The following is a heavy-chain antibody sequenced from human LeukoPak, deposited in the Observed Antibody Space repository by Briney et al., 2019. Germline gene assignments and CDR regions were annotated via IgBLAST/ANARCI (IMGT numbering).Heavy chain of an antibody. V-gene: IGHV4-4*02. D-gene: IGHD3-10*01. Sequence: PSGTLSLTCAASGGSISSSNWWSWVRQPPGHGLEWIGEIYHSGSTNYNPSLKSRVTISVDKSKNQFSLKLSSVTAADTAVYYCARMPDYYGSSPDYWGQGTLVTVSS. CDR1: GGSISSSNW. CDR3: ARMPDYYGSSPDY. CDR2: IYHSGST. J-gene: IGHJ4*02.